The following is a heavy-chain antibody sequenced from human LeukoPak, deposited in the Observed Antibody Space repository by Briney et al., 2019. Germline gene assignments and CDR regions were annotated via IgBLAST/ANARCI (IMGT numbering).Heavy chain of an antibody. CDR3: ARDSLTMIVGRQKRGLDY. V-gene: IGHV3-53*01. D-gene: IGHD3-22*01. CDR1: GFTVSSNS. J-gene: IGHJ4*02. CDR2: IYSGGNT. Sequence: GGSLRLSCTVSGFTVSSNSWSWVRQAPGKGLEWVSFIYSGGNTHYSDSVKGRFTISRDNSKNTLYLQMNSLRAEDTAVYYCARDSLTMIVGRQKRGLDYWGQGTLVTVSS.